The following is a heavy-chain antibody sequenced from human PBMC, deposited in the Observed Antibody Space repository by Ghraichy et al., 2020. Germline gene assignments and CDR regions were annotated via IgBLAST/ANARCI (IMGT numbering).Heavy chain of an antibody. V-gene: IGHV4-59*01. CDR3: ARGSSSSVVDYFDY. CDR1: GGSISSYY. J-gene: IGHJ4*02. D-gene: IGHD6-6*01. CDR2: IYYSGST. Sequence: SETLSLTCTVSGGSISSYYWSWIRQPPGKGLEWIGYIYYSGSTNYNPSLKSRVTISVDTSKNQFSLKLSSVTAADTAVYYCARGSSSSVVDYFDYWGQGTLVTVSS.